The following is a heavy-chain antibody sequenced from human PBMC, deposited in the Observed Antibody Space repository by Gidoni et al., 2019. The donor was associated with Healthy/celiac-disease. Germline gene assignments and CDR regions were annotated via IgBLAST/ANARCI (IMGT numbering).Heavy chain of an antibody. V-gene: IGHV3-30*18. Sequence: QVQLVESGGGVVQPGRSLRLSCAPSGFPFSSYGMHSVRQAPGKGLEWVAVISDDGSNKYYADSVKGRFTISRDNSKNTLYLQMNSLRAEDTAVYYCANDHDYSNYGPDYWGQGTLVTVSS. J-gene: IGHJ4*02. CDR3: ANDHDYSNYGPDY. CDR2: ISDDGSNK. CDR1: GFPFSSYG. D-gene: IGHD4-4*01.